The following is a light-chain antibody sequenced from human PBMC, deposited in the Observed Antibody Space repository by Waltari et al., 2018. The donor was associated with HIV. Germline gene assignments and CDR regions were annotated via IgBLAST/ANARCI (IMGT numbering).Light chain of an antibody. CDR1: SSDVGGYNY. CDR3: CSYAGSYPVV. Sequence: QSALTQPRSVSGSPGQSVTISCTGTSSDVGGYNYVSWYQQNPGKAPKFIIYDVSKRPSGVPDRFSGSKSVNTASLTISGLQAEDEADYYCCSYAGSYPVVFGGGTKLTVL. CDR2: DVS. V-gene: IGLV2-11*01. J-gene: IGLJ3*02.